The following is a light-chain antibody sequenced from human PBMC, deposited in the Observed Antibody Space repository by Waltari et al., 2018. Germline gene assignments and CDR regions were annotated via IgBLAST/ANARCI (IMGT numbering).Light chain of an antibody. CDR1: SSDIGIYNY. CDR2: DVS. J-gene: IGLJ1*01. Sequence: QSALTQPASVSGSLGQSITMSCTGTSSDIGIYNYVSWYQQHPGKAPKLLIYDVSKRPSGVSNRFSGSKSGNTASLTISGLQSEDEADYYCTSFSSDSTPLVFGTGTRVTV. CDR3: TSFSSDSTPLV. V-gene: IGLV2-14*03.